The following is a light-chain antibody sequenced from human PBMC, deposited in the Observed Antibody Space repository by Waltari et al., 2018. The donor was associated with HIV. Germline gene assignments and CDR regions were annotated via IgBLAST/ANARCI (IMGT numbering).Light chain of an antibody. Sequence: QSVLTQPPSVSAAPGQKVPISCSGSSSNIGNNLVSWYQQLPGTAPKILIFENNKRPSGIPDRCSGSKSGTSATLGITGLQTGDEAEYYCATWDSSLSAGVFGGGTKLTVL. CDR1: SSNIGNNL. CDR3: ATWDSSLSAGV. J-gene: IGLJ2*01. CDR2: ENN. V-gene: IGLV1-51*02.